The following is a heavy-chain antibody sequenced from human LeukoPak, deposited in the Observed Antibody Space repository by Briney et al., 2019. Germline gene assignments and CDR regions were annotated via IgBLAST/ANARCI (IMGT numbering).Heavy chain of an antibody. J-gene: IGHJ4*02. D-gene: IGHD3-10*01. CDR2: INPNSGGT. CDR3: ARDRRSAYYYGSGSDY. V-gene: IGHV1-2*06. Sequence: EASVKVSCTASGYTFTGYYMHWVRQAPGQGLEWMGRINPNSGGTNYAQKFQGRVTMTRDTSISTAYMELSRLRSDDTAVYYCARDRRSAYYYGSGSDYWGQGTLVTVSS. CDR1: GYTFTGYY.